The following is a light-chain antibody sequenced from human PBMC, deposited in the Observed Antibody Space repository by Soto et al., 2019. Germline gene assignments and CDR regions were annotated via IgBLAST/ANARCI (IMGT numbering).Light chain of an antibody. CDR2: GAS. V-gene: IGKV3-20*01. J-gene: IGKJ3*01. Sequence: EIVLTQSPGTLSLSPGERATLSCRASQTVTSIYLAWYQQKPGQAPRLLIYGASTRATGIPDRFSGSGSGRDFTLTISRLEAEDFAVYYCQQYRTPFQFTFGPGTKVDIK. CDR3: QQYRTPFQFT. CDR1: QTVTSIY.